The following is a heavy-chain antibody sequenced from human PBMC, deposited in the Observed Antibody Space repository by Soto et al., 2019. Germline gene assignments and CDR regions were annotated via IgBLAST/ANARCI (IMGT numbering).Heavy chain of an antibody. CDR1: GFTFSSYA. D-gene: IGHD6-13*01. V-gene: IGHV3-23*01. CDR3: AKSRSQGSSWYSGWFDP. CDR2: ISGSAGST. J-gene: IGHJ5*02. Sequence: GGSLRLSCAASGFTFSSYAMSWVRQAPGKGLEWVSAISGSAGSTYYAESVKGRLTISRDKSKNTLYLQMNSLRAEDSSVYYCAKSRSQGSSWYSGWFDPWGQGTLVTVSS.